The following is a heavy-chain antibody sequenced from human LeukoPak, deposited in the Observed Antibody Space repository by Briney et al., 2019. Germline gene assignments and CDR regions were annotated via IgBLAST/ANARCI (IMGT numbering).Heavy chain of an antibody. V-gene: IGHV3-23*01. Sequence: GGTLRLSCAASGFTFSSYAMSWVRQAPGKGLEWVSAISGRGGNTYYADSVKGRFTISRDNSKNTLYLQMNSLRAEDTAVYYCAKGQASWYLTSAHFDYWGQGTLVTVSS. CDR2: ISGRGGNT. D-gene: IGHD6-13*01. J-gene: IGHJ4*02. CDR1: GFTFSSYA. CDR3: AKGQASWYLTSAHFDY.